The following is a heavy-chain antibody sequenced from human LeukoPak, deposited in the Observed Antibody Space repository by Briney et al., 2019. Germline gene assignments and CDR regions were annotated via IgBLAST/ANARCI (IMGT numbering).Heavy chain of an antibody. CDR2: ISYDGSNE. D-gene: IGHD6-6*01. J-gene: IGHJ4*02. V-gene: IGHV3-30*18. CDR1: SFTFSSYN. Sequence: GGSLRLSCAASSFTFSSYNMNWVRQAPGKGLEWVAVISYDGSNENHADSVKGRFTISRDSAKNSLYLQMTSLRAEDMALYYCAKGQSYSSSSTIDYWGQGTLVTVSS. CDR3: AKGQSYSSSSTIDY.